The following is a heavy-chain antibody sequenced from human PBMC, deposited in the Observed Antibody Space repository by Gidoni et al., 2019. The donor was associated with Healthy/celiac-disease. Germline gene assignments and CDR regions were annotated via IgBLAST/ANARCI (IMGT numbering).Heavy chain of an antibody. J-gene: IGHJ4*02. CDR2: ISGSGGST. Sequence: EVQLLESGGGLVQPGGSLRLSCAASGFTFSSYAMSWVRQAPGKGLEWVSAISGSGGSTYYADSVKGRFTISRDNSKNTLYLQMNSLRAEDTAVYYCAKDPADVDTAMVTLGYWGQGTLVTVSS. CDR3: AKDPADVDTAMVTLGY. V-gene: IGHV3-23*01. CDR1: GFTFSSYA. D-gene: IGHD5-18*01.